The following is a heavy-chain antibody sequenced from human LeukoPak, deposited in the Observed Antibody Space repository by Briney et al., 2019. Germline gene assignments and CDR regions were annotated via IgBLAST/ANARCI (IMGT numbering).Heavy chain of an antibody. J-gene: IGHJ4*02. CDR3: ARDRGRIAVYYFDY. V-gene: IGHV3-74*01. CDR2: MNSDGSST. D-gene: IGHD6-19*01. CDR1: GFTFGSYW. Sequence: GGSLRLSCAASGFTFGSYWMHWVRQAPGKGLVWVSRMNSDGSSTTYADSVKGRFTISRDNAKNTLYLQMNSLRAEDTAVYYCARDRGRIAVYYFDYWGQGTLVTVSS.